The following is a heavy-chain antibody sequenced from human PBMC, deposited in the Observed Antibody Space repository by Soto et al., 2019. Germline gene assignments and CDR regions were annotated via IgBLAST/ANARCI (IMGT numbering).Heavy chain of an antibody. CDR3: AKAGGGFGDFVHH. D-gene: IGHD3-10*01. CDR2: ILYDGSDK. CDR1: GFTFSSYG. J-gene: IGHJ4*02. Sequence: PGGSLRLSCAAPGFTFSSYGMHWVRQAPGKGLEWVTGILYDGSDKYYADSVRGRFTISRENSKNTLYLQMNSLRTEDSAVYYCAKAGGGFGDFVHHWGQGTPVTVSS. V-gene: IGHV3-30*18.